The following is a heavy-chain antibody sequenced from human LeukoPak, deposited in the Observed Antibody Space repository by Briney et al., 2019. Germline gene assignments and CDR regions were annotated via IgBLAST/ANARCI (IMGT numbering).Heavy chain of an antibody. D-gene: IGHD5-12*01. J-gene: IGHJ3*02. CDR3: AGGYSGYDAFDI. CDR1: GGSISSSSYY. Sequence: SETLSLTCTVSGGSISSSSYYWGWLRQPPGKGLEWIGSIYYSGSTYYNPSLKSRVTISVDTSKNQFSLKLSSVTAADTAVYYCAGGYSGYDAFDIWGQGTMVTVSS. CDR2: IYYSGST. V-gene: IGHV4-39*01.